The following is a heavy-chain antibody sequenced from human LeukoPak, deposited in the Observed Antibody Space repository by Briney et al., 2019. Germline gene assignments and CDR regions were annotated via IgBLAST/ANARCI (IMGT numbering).Heavy chain of an antibody. CDR1: GFTFDDYG. J-gene: IGHJ6*02. D-gene: IGHD3-10*01. Sequence: PGGSLRLSCAASGFTFDDYGMSWVRHAPGKGLEWVSGINWNGGTTGYADSVKGRFTISRDNAKNSLYLQMNSLRAEDTALYYCAREGSGGPHYGMDVWGQGTTVTVSS. CDR2: INWNGGTT. V-gene: IGHV3-20*04. CDR3: AREGSGGPHYGMDV.